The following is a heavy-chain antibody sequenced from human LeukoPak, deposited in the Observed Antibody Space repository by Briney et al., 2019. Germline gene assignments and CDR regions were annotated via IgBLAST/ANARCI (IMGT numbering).Heavy chain of an antibody. CDR3: ARSRGHLAARPWNY. CDR1: GGTFSSYT. J-gene: IGHJ4*02. V-gene: IGHV1-69*02. Sequence: SVKVSCKASGGTFSSYTISWVRQAPGQGLEWMGRIIPILGIANYAQKFHGRVTITADKSTSTAYMELSSLRSEDTAVYYCARSRGHLAARPWNYWGQGTLVTVSS. CDR2: IIPILGIA. D-gene: IGHD6-6*01.